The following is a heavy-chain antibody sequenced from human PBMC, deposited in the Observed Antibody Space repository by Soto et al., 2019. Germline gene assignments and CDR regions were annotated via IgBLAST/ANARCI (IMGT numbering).Heavy chain of an antibody. CDR2: INHSGST. J-gene: IGHJ4*02. D-gene: IGHD6-19*01. V-gene: IGHV4-34*01. Sequence: KPSETLSLTCAVYGGSFSGYSWSWIRQPPGKGLEWIGEINHSGSTNYNPSLKSRVTISIDTSKNQFSLKLSSVTAADTAMYFCARGEQWLTQKPLDYWGQGTLVTVSS. CDR3: ARGEQWLTQKPLDY. CDR1: GGSFSGYS.